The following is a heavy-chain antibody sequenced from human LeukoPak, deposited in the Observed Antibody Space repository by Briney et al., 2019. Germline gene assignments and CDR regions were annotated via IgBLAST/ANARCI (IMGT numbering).Heavy chain of an antibody. D-gene: IGHD4-17*01. CDR2: IRSKTNNYAT. Sequence: GGSLRISCAASGLTFSGPAMHRGRQASGKGAEGGGRIRSKTNNYATAYAASVKGRFTISRDDSKNTAYPQMNSLKTEDTAVYYCTRRSYSSVTRDYWGQGTLVTVSS. V-gene: IGHV3-73*01. CDR3: TRRSYSSVTRDY. J-gene: IGHJ4*02. CDR1: GLTFSGPA.